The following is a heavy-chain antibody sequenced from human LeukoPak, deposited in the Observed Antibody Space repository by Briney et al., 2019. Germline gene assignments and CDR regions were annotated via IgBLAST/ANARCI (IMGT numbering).Heavy chain of an antibody. V-gene: IGHV6-1*01. CDR1: GDSVSSNSAA. CDR2: TYYRSKWYN. D-gene: IGHD3-3*01. CDR3: AREVTIFGVVIPHYYYGMDV. Sequence: SQTLSLTCAISGDSVSSNSAAWNWIRRSPSRGLEWLGRTYYRSKWYNDYAVSVKSRITINPDTSKNQFSLQLNSVTPEDTAVYYCAREVTIFGVVIPHYYYGMDVWGQGTTVTVSS. J-gene: IGHJ6*02.